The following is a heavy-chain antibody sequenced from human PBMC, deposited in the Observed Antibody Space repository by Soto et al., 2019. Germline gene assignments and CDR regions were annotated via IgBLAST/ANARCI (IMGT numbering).Heavy chain of an antibody. J-gene: IGHJ5*02. CDR1: GASISSYF. Sequence: SETLSLTCTVSGASISSYFWTLIRQPAGKGLDWIGRISTSGTTNYNPSLKSRVTMSVDTSKNHFSLNLTSVTAADTAVYYCAREACPGRWFEPWGQGTLVTVSS. CDR3: AREACPGRWFEP. V-gene: IGHV4-4*07. CDR2: ISTSGTT.